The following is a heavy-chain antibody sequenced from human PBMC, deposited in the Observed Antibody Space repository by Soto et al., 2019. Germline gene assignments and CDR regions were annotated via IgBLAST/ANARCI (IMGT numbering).Heavy chain of an antibody. CDR1: GYSFGSYW. V-gene: IGHV5-51*03. J-gene: IGHJ4*02. CDR2: IYPGDSET. CDR3: ARRGSGWSLFEH. D-gene: IGHD6-19*01. Sequence: EVQLVQSGTEVKKPGESLRISCKGSGYSFGSYWIGWVRQMPGKGLEWMGIIYPGDSETRYSPAFQGQVTISADKSISAAYLQWSSMKASGTAIYYCARRGSGWSLFEHWGQGTLVTVSS.